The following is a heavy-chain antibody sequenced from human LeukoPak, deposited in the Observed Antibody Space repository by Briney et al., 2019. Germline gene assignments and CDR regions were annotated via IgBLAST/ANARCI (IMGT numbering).Heavy chain of an antibody. V-gene: IGHV4-38-2*01. CDR3: ARHNPPPVVFGVVRGWFDP. D-gene: IGHD3-3*01. CDR1: GYSISSGYY. J-gene: IGHJ5*02. Sequence: KPSETLSLTCAVSGYSISSGYYWGWIRQPPGKGLDWIGSIFHSGTTYYNPSLRSRVTISVDTSKNLFSLKLTSVTAADTAVYYCARHNPPPVVFGVVRGWFDPWGQGTLVSVSS. CDR2: IFHSGTT.